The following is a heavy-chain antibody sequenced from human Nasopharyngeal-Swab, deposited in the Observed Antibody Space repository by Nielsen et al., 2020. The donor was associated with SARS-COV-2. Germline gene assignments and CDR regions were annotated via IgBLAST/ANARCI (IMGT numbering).Heavy chain of an antibody. J-gene: IGHJ4*02. D-gene: IGHD3-3*01. CDR1: GFTFSSYG. CDR2: IWYDGSNK. Sequence: GGSLRLSCAASGFTFSSYGMHWVRQAPGKGLEWVAVIWYDGSNKYYADSVKGRFTISRDNSKNTLYLQMNSLRAEDTAAYYCARDSDFWSGYYDYWGQGTLVTVSS. V-gene: IGHV3-33*01. CDR3: ARDSDFWSGYYDY.